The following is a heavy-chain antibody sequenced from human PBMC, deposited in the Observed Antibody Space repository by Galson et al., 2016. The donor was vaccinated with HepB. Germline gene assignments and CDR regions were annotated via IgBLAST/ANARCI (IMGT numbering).Heavy chain of an antibody. CDR2: IRHD. D-gene: IGHD1-7*01. J-gene: IGHJ4*02. CDR3: ARDGGLGTPFDC. V-gene: IGHV3-74*01. Sequence: SLRLSCASSGFTFSSYWIHWVRQAPGKGLEWVSRIRHDETTSVIGRFTISRDNAKNTLYLEMNSLRAEDTAVYYCARDGGLGTPFDCWGQGTLVTVSS. CDR1: GFTFSSYW.